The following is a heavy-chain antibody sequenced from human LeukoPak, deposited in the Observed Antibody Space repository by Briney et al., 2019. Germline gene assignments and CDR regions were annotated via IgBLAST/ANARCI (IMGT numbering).Heavy chain of an antibody. CDR1: GYTFTGYY. CDR3: ARVRDGYGGSYFGY. J-gene: IGHJ4*02. V-gene: IGHV1-2*02. Sequence: ASVKVSCKASGYTFTGYYMHWVRQAPGQGLEWMGWINPKSGGTNYAQKFQGRVTMTRDTSISTADMELSRLRSDDTAVYYCARVRDGYGGSYFGYWGQGMLVTVSS. CDR2: INPKSGGT. D-gene: IGHD5-24*01.